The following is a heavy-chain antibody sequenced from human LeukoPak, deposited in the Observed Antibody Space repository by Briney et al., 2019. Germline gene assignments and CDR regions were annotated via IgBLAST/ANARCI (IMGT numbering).Heavy chain of an antibody. J-gene: IGHJ4*02. Sequence: SETLSLTCAVSGGSISSNNWWSWVRQPPGKGLEWIGEIYHIGNTNYNPSLKSRVTISVDKSNNQFSLKLNSVTAADTAAYYCASRGAFYLAYWGQGTLVTVSS. V-gene: IGHV4-4*02. D-gene: IGHD1-26*01. CDR2: IYHIGNT. CDR3: ASRGAFYLAY. CDR1: GGSISSNNW.